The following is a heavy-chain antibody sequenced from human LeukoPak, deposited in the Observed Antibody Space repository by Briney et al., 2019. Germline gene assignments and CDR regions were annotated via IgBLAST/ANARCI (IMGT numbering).Heavy chain of an antibody. D-gene: IGHD1-26*01. Sequence: GGSLRLSCVASGFTFSSYSMNWVRQAPGKGLEWVSSISSSSSYIYYADSVKGRFTIPRDNAKNSLYLQMNSLRAEDTAVYYCARERSGSHDYWGQGTLVTVSS. CDR3: ARERSGSHDY. CDR1: GFTFSSYS. CDR2: ISSSSSYI. V-gene: IGHV3-21*04. J-gene: IGHJ4*02.